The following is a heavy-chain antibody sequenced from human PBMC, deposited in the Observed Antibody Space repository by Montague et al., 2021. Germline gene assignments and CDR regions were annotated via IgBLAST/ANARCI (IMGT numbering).Heavy chain of an antibody. D-gene: IGHD2-15*01. CDR1: GGPISSNSYW. V-gene: IGHV4-39*01. CDR3: ARSLYCIGGSCYSGFDP. Sequence: SETLSLTCTVSGGPISSNSYWWAWIRQSPGKGLEYVGTTFNTGSSYYSPSLKSRATISVDTSKNQFSLRLSAVTAADTAVYYCARSLYCIGGSCYSGFDPWGQRTLVTVSS. CDR2: TFNTGSS. J-gene: IGHJ5*02.